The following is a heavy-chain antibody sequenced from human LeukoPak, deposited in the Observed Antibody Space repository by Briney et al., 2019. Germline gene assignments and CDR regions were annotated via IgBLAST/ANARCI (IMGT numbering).Heavy chain of an antibody. D-gene: IGHD1/OR15-1a*01. CDR1: GGSISSGDCH. Sequence: SETLPLTCSVSGGSISSGDCHGGWIRQPPGEGLEWIGTIYSSGSTYYNPSLTSRVSMSVDMSKKQFSLMLRSVTAADTGVYYCAGFRYNWNNAYWGLGTQVAVSS. CDR3: AGFRYNWNNAY. CDR2: IYSSGST. V-gene: IGHV4-39*01. J-gene: IGHJ4*02.